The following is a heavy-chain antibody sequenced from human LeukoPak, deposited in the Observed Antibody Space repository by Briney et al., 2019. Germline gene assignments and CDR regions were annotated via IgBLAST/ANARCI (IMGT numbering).Heavy chain of an antibody. CDR3: ARDWLLITIQIGAAFDI. J-gene: IGHJ3*02. CDR1: GFTFSNAW. CDR2: ISSSSSTI. V-gene: IGHV3-48*02. Sequence: QPGGSLRLSCAASGFTFSNAWMNWVRQAPGKGLEWVSYISSSSSTIYYADSVKGRFTISRDNAKNSLYLQMNSLRDEDTAVYYCARDWLLITIQIGAAFDIWGQGTMVTVSS. D-gene: IGHD3-3*01.